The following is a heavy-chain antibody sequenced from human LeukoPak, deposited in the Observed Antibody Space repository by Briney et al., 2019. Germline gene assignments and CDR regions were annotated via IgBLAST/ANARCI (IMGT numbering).Heavy chain of an antibody. CDR3: AKDRGFWSGEDYFDY. D-gene: IGHD3-3*01. V-gene: IGHV3-30*02. J-gene: IGHJ4*02. CDR2: IRYDGSNK. CDR1: GFTFSSYG. Sequence: GGPLRLSCAASGFTFSSYGMHWVRQAPGKGLEWVAFIRYDGSNKYYADSVKGRFTISRDNSKNTLYLQMNSLRAEDTAVYYCAKDRGFWSGEDYFDYWGQGTLVTVSS.